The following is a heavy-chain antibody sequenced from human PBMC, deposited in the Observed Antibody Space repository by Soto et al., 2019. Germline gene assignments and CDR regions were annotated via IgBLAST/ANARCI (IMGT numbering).Heavy chain of an antibody. J-gene: IGHJ3*02. CDR2: IYKDFT. CDR1: GFTVTDIY. CDR3: AREPRYCSGGSCSIMGDAFDI. V-gene: IGHV3-66*01. D-gene: IGHD2-15*01. Sequence: EVQLVESGGGLVQPGGSLRLSCVASGFTVTDIYMNWVRQAPGKGLEWVSVIYKDFTDYADFVRGRFSVSTDTSKNALYLQLENLRSEDTAVYYCAREPRYCSGGSCSIMGDAFDIWGQGARVTFSS.